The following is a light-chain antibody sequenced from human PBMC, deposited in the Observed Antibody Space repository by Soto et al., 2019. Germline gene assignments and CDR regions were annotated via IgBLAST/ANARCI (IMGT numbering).Light chain of an antibody. CDR1: QSIDTW. Sequence: DIQMTQSPSTLSASVGDRVTITCRASQSIDTWLAWYQQKPGEVPKVLIYKVSNLQRGVPSRFSGSGSGTEFTLTISGLQPDDFATYYCQHYNSYSEAFGQGTK. CDR3: QHYNSYSEA. J-gene: IGKJ1*01. V-gene: IGKV1-5*03. CDR2: KVS.